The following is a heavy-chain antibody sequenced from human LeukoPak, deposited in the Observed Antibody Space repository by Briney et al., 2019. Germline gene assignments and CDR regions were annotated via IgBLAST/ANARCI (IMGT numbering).Heavy chain of an antibody. J-gene: IGHJ4*02. Sequence: ASVKVSCKASEYTFTVYYIHWLRQAPGQGLEWMGWINPNSGGTNYAQKFQDRVTMTRDTSITTAYMELSGLRSDDTAVYYCARDCEGATGDYWGQGTLVTVSS. CDR1: EYTFTVYY. CDR2: INPNSGGT. D-gene: IGHD1-26*01. CDR3: ARDCEGATGDY. V-gene: IGHV1-2*02.